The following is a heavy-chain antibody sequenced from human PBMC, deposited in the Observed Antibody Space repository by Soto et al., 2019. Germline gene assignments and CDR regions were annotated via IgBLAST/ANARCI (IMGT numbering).Heavy chain of an antibody. CDR3: ARGQEVGAHFFDS. CDR2: IGMSGDT. V-gene: IGHV3-13*04. CDR1: GFTFSKFD. Sequence: GGSLRLSCEASGFTFSKFDMHWVRQPTGKGLEWVSTIGMSGDTYYAVSVKGRFTISRDNAKNSLSLQMNSLRAGDTALYFCARGQEVGAHFFDSWGQGTQVTVSS. J-gene: IGHJ4*02. D-gene: IGHD2-15*01.